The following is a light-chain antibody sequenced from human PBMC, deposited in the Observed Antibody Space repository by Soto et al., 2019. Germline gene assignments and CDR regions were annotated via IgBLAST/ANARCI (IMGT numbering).Light chain of an antibody. V-gene: IGKV1-39*01. CDR3: QQSYSTPQKT. CDR1: QSISSY. Sequence: DIQMTQSPSSLSASVGDRVTITCRASQSISSYLNWYQQKPGKAPKLLIYAAPSLQSGVPSRFSGSGSGTDFTLTISSLQPEDFATYYCQQSYSTPQKTFGQGTRLEIK. CDR2: AAP. J-gene: IGKJ5*01.